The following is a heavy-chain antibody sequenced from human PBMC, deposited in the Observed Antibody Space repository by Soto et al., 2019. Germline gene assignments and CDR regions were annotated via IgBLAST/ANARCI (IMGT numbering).Heavy chain of an antibody. Sequence: VQLVETGGGLIQPGGSLRLSCAASGFTVSSNYMSWVRQAPGKGLEWVSVIYSGGSTYYADSVKSRFTISRDNSKNTLYLQMNSLRAEDTAVYYCARGGTGTTDDFDIWGQGTMVTVSS. V-gene: IGHV3-53*02. D-gene: IGHD1-7*01. CDR3: ARGGTGTTDDFDI. CDR1: GFTVSSNY. J-gene: IGHJ3*02. CDR2: IYSGGST.